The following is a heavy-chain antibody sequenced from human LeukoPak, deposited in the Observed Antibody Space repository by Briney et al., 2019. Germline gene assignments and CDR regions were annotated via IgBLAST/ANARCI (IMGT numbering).Heavy chain of an antibody. CDR2: IYYSGST. V-gene: IGHV4-59*12. CDR3: ARGRRLRGSSSYYYYYYMDV. D-gene: IGHD6-6*01. Sequence: SETLSLTCTVSGGSISSYYWSWIRQPPGKGLEWIGYIYYSGSTNYNPSLKSRVTISVDTSKNQFSLKLSSVTAADTAVYYCARGRRLRGSSSYYYYYYMDVWGKGTTVTVSS. J-gene: IGHJ6*03. CDR1: GGSISSYY.